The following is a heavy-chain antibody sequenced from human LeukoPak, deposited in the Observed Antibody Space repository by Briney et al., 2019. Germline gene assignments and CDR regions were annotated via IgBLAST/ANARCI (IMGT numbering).Heavy chain of an antibody. CDR3: ARDAIFYDFWSGYVDY. V-gene: IGHV3-11*04. J-gene: IGHJ4*02. Sequence: GGSLRLSCAASGFTFSDYYMSWIRQAPGKGLEWVSYISSSSSTIYYADSVKGRFTISRDNAKSSLYLQMNSLRAEDTAVYYCARDAIFYDFWSGYVDYWGQGTLVTVSS. D-gene: IGHD3-3*01. CDR1: GFTFSDYY. CDR2: ISSSSSTI.